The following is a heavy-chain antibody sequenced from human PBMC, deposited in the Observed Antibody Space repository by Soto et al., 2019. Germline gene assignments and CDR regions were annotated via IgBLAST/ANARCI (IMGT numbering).Heavy chain of an antibody. CDR3: ARAESYYDSSGYYLRTGFYFDY. V-gene: IGHV1-18*01. J-gene: IGHJ4*02. Sequence: ASVEVSCKASGYTFASYGSRWVRQDTEQGLEWMGWISAYNGNTNYAQKLQGRVTMTTDTSTSTAYMELRSLRSDDTAVYYCARAESYYDSSGYYLRTGFYFDYWGQGTLVTVSS. CDR2: ISAYNGNT. CDR1: GYTFASYG. D-gene: IGHD3-22*01.